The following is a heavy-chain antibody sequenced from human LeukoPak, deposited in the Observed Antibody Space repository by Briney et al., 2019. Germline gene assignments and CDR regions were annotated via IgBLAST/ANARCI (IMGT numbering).Heavy chain of an antibody. CDR3: ASSPYEYSYHYLDY. CDR1: GGSISSYY. J-gene: IGHJ4*02. Sequence: SETLSLTCTVSGGSISSYYWSWIRQPPGKGLEWIGYIYYSGSTNYNPSLKSRVTTSVDTSKNQFSLKLSSVTAADTAVYYCASSPYEYSYHYLDYWGQGTLVTVSS. D-gene: IGHD5-18*01. CDR2: IYYSGST. V-gene: IGHV4-59*01.